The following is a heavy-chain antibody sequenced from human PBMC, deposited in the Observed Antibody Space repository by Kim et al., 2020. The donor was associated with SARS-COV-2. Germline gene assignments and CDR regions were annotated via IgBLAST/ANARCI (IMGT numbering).Heavy chain of an antibody. CDR2: INPSGGST. Sequence: ASVKVSCKASGYTFTSYYMHWVRQAPGQGLEWMGIINPSGGSTSYAQKFQGRVTMTRDTSTSTVYMELSSLRSEDTAVYYCARVAPYDSSGYYYISYYYYGMDVWGQGTTVTVSS. CDR1: GYTFTSYY. CDR3: ARVAPYDSSGYYYISYYYYGMDV. V-gene: IGHV1-46*01. J-gene: IGHJ6*02. D-gene: IGHD3-22*01.